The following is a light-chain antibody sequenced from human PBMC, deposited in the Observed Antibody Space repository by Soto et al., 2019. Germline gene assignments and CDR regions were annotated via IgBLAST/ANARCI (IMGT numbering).Light chain of an antibody. V-gene: IGLV2-14*01. Sequence: QSALTQPASVSGSPGQSITISCTGTSSDVGGYNYVSWHQQHPGKVPKLMIYDVSYRPSGVSNRFSGSKSGNTASLPISGLQAEDEADYYCSSYTTSSTYVFGTGTKVTVL. J-gene: IGLJ1*01. CDR1: SSDVGGYNY. CDR2: DVS. CDR3: SSYTTSSTYV.